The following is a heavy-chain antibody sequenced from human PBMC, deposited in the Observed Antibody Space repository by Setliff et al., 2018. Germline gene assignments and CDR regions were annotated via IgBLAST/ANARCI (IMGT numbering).Heavy chain of an antibody. V-gene: IGHV4-39*02. J-gene: IGHJ6*03. CDR3: ARSGGIGNYNWDV. CDR1: GGSFSSSGYY. CDR2: FYYSGSI. D-gene: IGHD3-16*01. Sequence: PSETLSLTCTVSGGSFSSSGYYWGWIRQPPGKGLEWIGSFYYSGSIYYNPSLKSRVTISVDTSKNHFSLKLSSVTAADTSVYYCARSGGIGNYNWDVWGKGTTVTVSS.